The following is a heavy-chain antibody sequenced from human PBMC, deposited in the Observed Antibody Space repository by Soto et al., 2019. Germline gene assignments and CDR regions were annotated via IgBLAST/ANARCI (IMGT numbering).Heavy chain of an antibody. V-gene: IGHV3-23*01. D-gene: IGHD3-10*01. CDR3: ARTVSGSTGRPDLWYFDL. J-gene: IGHJ2*01. CDR1: GFTFSGYA. Sequence: EVQLLDSGGGLVQPGGSLRLSCAASGFTFSGYALTWVRQAPGKGLEWVSAISGGGDATFYADCVKGRFPISRDNSKNTLYIQMIPLRAEDTAVYYCARTVSGSTGRPDLWYFDLWGRGTLVTVSS. CDR2: ISGGGDAT.